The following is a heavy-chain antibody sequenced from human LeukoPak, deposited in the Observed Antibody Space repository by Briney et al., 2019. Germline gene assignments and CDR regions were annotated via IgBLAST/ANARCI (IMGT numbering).Heavy chain of an antibody. V-gene: IGHV4-34*01. J-gene: IGHJ4*02. Sequence: SQTLSLTCAVYGGSFSGYYWSWIRQPPGKGLEWIGSIYHSGSTYYNPSLKSRVTISVDTSKNQFSLKLSSVTAADTAVYYCASPGGDFWSGYYTFNYWGQGTLVTVSS. D-gene: IGHD3-3*01. CDR1: GGSFSGYY. CDR3: ASPGGDFWSGYYTFNY. CDR2: IYHSGST.